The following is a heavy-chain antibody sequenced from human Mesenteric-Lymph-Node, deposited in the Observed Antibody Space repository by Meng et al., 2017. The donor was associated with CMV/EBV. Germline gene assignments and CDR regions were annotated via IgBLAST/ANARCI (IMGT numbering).Heavy chain of an antibody. V-gene: IGHV3-30*02. CDR2: IRYDGSNK. J-gene: IGHJ4*02. CDR3: ARVEGTGYGVLDY. CDR1: GFTFSSYG. Sequence: GESLKISCAASGFTFSSYGMHWVRQAPGKGLEWVAFIRYDGSNKYYVDSVKGRFTISRDNSKNTLYLQMNSLRTEDTAVYYCARVEGTGYGVLDYWGQGTLVTVSS. D-gene: IGHD5-12*01.